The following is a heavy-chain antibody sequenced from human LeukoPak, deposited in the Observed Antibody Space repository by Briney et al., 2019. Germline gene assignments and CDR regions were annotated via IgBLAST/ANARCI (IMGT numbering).Heavy chain of an antibody. D-gene: IGHD1-1*01. CDR2: IYPDDSDT. V-gene: IGHV5-51*01. CDR1: GYIFTNYW. Sequence: KSGESLKISCKGSGYIFTNYWIAWVRQMPGKGLEWMGIIYPDDSDTRYSPSFQGQVTISADKSISTAYLQWSSLKASDTAMYYCATRKTGRWYCDLWGLGTLVTVSS. J-gene: IGHJ2*01. CDR3: ATRKTGRWYCDL.